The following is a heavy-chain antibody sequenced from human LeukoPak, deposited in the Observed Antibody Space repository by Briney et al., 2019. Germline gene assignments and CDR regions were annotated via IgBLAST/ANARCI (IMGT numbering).Heavy chain of an antibody. CDR2: ISGSGGST. J-gene: IGHJ4*02. V-gene: IGHV3-23*01. Sequence: GGSLRLSCAASGFTFSSYAMSWGRQAPGKGLEWVSAISGSGGSTYYADSVKGRFTISRDNSKNTLYLQMNSLRAEDTAVYYRAKDGTVLWFGELGGYFDYWGQGTLVTVSS. D-gene: IGHD3-10*01. CDR1: GFTFSSYA. CDR3: AKDGTVLWFGELGGYFDY.